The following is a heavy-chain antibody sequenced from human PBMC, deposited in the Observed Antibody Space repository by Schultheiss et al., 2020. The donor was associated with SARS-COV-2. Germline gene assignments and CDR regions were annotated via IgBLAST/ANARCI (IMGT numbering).Heavy chain of an antibody. CDR1: GGSISSGGYY. Sequence: SETLSLTCTVSGGSISSGGYYWSWIRQHPGKGLEWIGYIYYSGSTNYNPSLKSRVTISVDTSKNQFSLKLSSVTAADTAVYYCARRHIVVVPAATGRAPRFDPWGQGTLVTVSS. CDR3: ARRHIVVVPAATGRAPRFDP. V-gene: IGHV4-31*03. D-gene: IGHD2-2*01. CDR2: IYYSGST. J-gene: IGHJ5*02.